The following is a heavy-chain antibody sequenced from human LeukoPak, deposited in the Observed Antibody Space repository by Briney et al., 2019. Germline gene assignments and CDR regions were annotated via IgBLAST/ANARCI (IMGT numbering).Heavy chain of an antibody. V-gene: IGHV1-69*13. D-gene: IGHD1-26*01. CDR1: GGTFSSYA. CDR3: ARDAGGGSYHFDY. J-gene: IGHJ4*02. Sequence: GASVKVSCKASGGTFSSYAISWVRQAPGQGLEWMGGIIPIFGTANYAQKFQGRVTITADESTSTAYMELSSLRSEDTAVYYCARDAGGGSYHFDYWGQGTLVTVSS. CDR2: IIPIFGTA.